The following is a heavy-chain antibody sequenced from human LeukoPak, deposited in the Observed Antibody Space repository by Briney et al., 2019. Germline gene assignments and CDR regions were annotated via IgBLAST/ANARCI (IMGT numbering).Heavy chain of an antibody. V-gene: IGHV3-9*01. J-gene: IGHJ3*02. D-gene: IGHD1-26*01. CDR1: GFTFDDYA. Sequence: GGSLRLSCAASGFTFDDYAMHWVRQAPGKGLEWVSGISWNSGSIGYADSVKGRFTISRDNAKNSLYLQMNSLRAEDTALYYCAKDCRSGILYPSDAFDIWGQGTMVAVSS. CDR2: ISWNSGSI. CDR3: AKDCRSGILYPSDAFDI.